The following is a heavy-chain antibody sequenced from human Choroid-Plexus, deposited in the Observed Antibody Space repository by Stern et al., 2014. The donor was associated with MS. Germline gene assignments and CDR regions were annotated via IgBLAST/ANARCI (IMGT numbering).Heavy chain of an antibody. J-gene: IGHJ5*02. CDR2: VSYDGSNK. CDR1: GFTFGSCA. V-gene: IGHV3-30*18. D-gene: IGHD2/OR15-2a*01. CDR3: AKDRQYLTYFFDH. Sequence: VQLVESGGGVVQPGRPLRLSCVVSGFTFGSCAMHWVRQAPGKGMGWGAGVSYDGSNKYYADSVKGRFTISRDNSQNTLYMQMSSLRPEDTAVYYCAKDRQYLTYFFDHWGQGSLVTVSS.